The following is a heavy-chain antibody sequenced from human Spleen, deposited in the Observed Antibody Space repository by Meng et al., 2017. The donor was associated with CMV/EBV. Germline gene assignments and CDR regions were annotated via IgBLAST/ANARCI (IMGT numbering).Heavy chain of an antibody. CDR1: GFTSSSYE. V-gene: IGHV3-48*03. J-gene: IGHJ6*02. D-gene: IGHD6-6*01. CDR2: IRSSGSTI. CDR3: ARDREYKIGYYYYYYGMDV. Sequence: LSLTCAASGFTSSSYEMNWVRQAPGKGLEWVSYIRSSGSTIYYADSVKGRFTISRDNAKNSLYLQMNSLRAEDTAVYYCARDREYKIGYYYYYYGMDVWGQGTTVTVSS.